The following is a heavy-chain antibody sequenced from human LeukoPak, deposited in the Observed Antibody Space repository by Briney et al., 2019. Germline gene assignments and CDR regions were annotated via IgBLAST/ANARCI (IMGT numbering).Heavy chain of an antibody. CDR3: TRRVAAGGFDY. CDR2: IRSKANSYAT. CDR1: GFTVSSNY. V-gene: IGHV3-73*01. D-gene: IGHD6-13*01. Sequence: GGSLRLSCAASGFTVSSNYMSWVRQASGKGLEWVGRIRSKANSYATAYAASVKGRFTISRDDSKNTAYLQMNSLKTEDTAVYYCTRRVAAGGFDYWGQGTLVTVSS. J-gene: IGHJ4*02.